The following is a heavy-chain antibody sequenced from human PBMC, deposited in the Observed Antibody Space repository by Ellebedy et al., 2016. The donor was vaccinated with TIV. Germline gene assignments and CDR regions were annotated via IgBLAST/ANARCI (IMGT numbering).Heavy chain of an antibody. CDR1: GFTFSSYA. CDR3: ARFSRGAPFVDYLYYMDV. V-gene: IGHV3-23*01. D-gene: IGHD3-3*02. CDR2: ISGTGSSTT. Sequence: PGGSLRLSCVASGFTFSSYAMSRVRQAPGKGLDWVSAISGTGSSTTHYTDSVEGRFTISRDNAENSLYLQMNSLRPEDTAVYYCARFSRGAPFVDYLYYMDVWGKGTTVTVSS. J-gene: IGHJ6*03.